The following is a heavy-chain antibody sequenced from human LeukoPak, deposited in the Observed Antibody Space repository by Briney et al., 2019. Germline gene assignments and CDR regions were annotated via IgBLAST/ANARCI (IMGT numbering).Heavy chain of an antibody. CDR3: ARNTETAIPLPYYFDY. Sequence: ASVKVSCKASGYTFTSYAMHWVRQAPGQRLECMGWINTGNGNTKYSQKFQGRVTVTRDTSASTAYMDLSSLRSEDTAVYYCARNTETAIPLPYYFDYWGQGTLVTVSS. CDR1: GYTFTSYA. J-gene: IGHJ4*02. D-gene: IGHD2-21*02. CDR2: INTGNGNT. V-gene: IGHV1-3*04.